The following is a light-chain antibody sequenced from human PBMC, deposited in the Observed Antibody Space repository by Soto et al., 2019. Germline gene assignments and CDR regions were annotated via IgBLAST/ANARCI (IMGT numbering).Light chain of an antibody. CDR2: AAS. J-gene: IGKJ1*01. CDR3: QQRFTPPWT. V-gene: IGKV1-39*01. CDR1: HNILTY. Sequence: DIQMTQSPSSLSASVGDRVTITCRASHNILTYLNWYQQKPGKAPQFLIYAASSLHDEVPSRFRGSGSGTEFTLTINTLQPEDFATYFCQQRFTPPWTFGQGTRVEIK.